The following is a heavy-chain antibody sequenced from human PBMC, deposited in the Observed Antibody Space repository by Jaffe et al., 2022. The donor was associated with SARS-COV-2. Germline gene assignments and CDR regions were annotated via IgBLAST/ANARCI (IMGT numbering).Heavy chain of an antibody. V-gene: IGHV4-4*02. CDR1: GDSINSNHW. Sequence: QVQLRESGPGLVKPSGTLSLTCAVSGDSINSNHWWSWVRQPPGKGLEWIGEAHHDGSVKYNPSLDSRVTMSLDTSKNQISLRLRSVTAADTAVYYCARELFTMIRGVVGALDSWGQGTLVAVSS. D-gene: IGHD3-10*01. J-gene: IGHJ5*01. CDR3: ARELFTMIRGVVGALDS. CDR2: AHHDGSV.